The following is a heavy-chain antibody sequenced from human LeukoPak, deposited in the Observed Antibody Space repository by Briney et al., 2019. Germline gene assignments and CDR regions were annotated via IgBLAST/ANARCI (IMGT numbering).Heavy chain of an antibody. D-gene: IGHD3-3*01. CDR2: ISSSSSTI. V-gene: IGHV3-48*01. CDR3: ARDSLLEWGLFDY. CDR1: GFTFSSYS. J-gene: IGHJ4*02. Sequence: QPGGSLRLSCAASGFTFSSYSMNWVRQAPGKGLEWVSYISSSSSTIYYADSVKGRFTISRDNAKNSLYLQMNSLRAEDTAVYYCARDSLLEWGLFDYWGQGTLVTVSS.